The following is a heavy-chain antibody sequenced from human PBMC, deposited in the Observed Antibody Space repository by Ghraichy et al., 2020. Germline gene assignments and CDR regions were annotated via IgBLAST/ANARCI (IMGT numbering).Heavy chain of an antibody. CDR3: ARRELTGDGDHGGAFDI. V-gene: IGHV5-51*01. J-gene: IGHJ3*02. CDR2: IYPGDSDT. Sequence: GESMNISCKGSGYSFTSYWIGWVRQMPGKGLEWMGIIYPGDSDTRYSPSFQGQVTISADKSISTAYLQWSSLKASDTAMYYCARRELTGDGDHGGAFDIWGQGTMVTVSS. D-gene: IGHD7-27*01. CDR1: GYSFTSYW.